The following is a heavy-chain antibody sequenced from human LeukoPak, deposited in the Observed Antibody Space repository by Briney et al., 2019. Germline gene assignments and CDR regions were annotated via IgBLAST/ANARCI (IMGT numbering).Heavy chain of an antibody. J-gene: IGHJ6*03. D-gene: IGHD4-17*01. CDR2: INPSGGST. V-gene: IGHV1-46*01. Sequence: GASVKVSCKASGYTFTSYYMHWVRQAPGQGLEWMGIINPSGGSTSYAQKFQGRVTMTRDMSTSTVYMGLSSLRSEDTAVYYCARSGGTVTTSYDYYMDVWGKGTTVTISS. CDR1: GYTFTSYY. CDR3: ARSGGTVTTSYDYYMDV.